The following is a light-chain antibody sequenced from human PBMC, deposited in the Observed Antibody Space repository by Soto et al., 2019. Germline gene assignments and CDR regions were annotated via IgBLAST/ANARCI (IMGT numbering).Light chain of an antibody. V-gene: IGKV3-15*01. J-gene: IGKJ1*01. Sequence: EIALTQSPGTLALSALERATLSCSATESVVSNYLAWYQLKPGQAPRLLIYGASTRATGIPARFSGSGSGTEFTLTISSLQSEDFAVYYCQQYNNWPWTFGQGTKVDI. CDR2: GAS. CDR3: QQYNNWPWT. CDR1: ESVVSN.